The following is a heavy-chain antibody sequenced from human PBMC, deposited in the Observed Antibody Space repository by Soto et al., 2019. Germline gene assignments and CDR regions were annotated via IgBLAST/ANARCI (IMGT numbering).Heavy chain of an antibody. Sequence: PGGSLRLSCAGSGFIFSTYGMHWVRQAPGKGLEWVAVISYDGTKKLYADSVKGRFTISRDDSKNTLYMQMNSLRSDDTAVYYCARDLSYYDSSGYYPKPYYYYGMDVWGQGTTVTVSS. D-gene: IGHD3-22*01. CDR1: GFIFSTYG. J-gene: IGHJ6*02. CDR2: ISYDGTKK. CDR3: ARDLSYYDSSGYYPKPYYYYGMDV. V-gene: IGHV3-30*03.